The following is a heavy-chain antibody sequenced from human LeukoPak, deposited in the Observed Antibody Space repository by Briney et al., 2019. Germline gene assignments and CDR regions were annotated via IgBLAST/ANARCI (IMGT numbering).Heavy chain of an antibody. D-gene: IGHD5-12*01. Sequence: PSETLSLTCTVSSDSMSNNYWSWIRQPPGKGLEWIGYIYISGSIDTNPSLKSRVTMSIDTSRDQFTLRLTSGAAAETAGDYCAGIGPHVAFFFDHWGQGPLVTVAS. CDR2: IYISGSI. CDR3: AGIGPHVAFFFDH. CDR1: SDSMSNNY. J-gene: IGHJ4*02. V-gene: IGHV4-4*09.